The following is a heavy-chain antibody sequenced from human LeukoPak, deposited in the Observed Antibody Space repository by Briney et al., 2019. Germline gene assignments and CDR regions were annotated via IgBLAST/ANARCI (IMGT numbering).Heavy chain of an antibody. V-gene: IGHV3-30*18. Sequence: GGSLRLSCAASGFTFSSYSMNWVRQAPGKGLEWVGVISYDGINKEYGDSVKGRFTISRDNSKNMVYLQMNSLRAEDTAVYYCAKDGDDYYGSGSYFDYWGQGTLVTVSS. CDR3: AKDGDDYYGSGSYFDY. CDR1: GFTFSSYS. CDR2: ISYDGINK. D-gene: IGHD3-10*01. J-gene: IGHJ4*02.